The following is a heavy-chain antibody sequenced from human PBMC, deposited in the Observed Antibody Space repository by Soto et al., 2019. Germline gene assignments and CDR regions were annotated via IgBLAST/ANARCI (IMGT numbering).Heavy chain of an antibody. CDR2: IDEYGNTI. CDR3: TRDIGGRWAY. D-gene: IGHD3-16*01. V-gene: IGHV3-74*01. Sequence: GGSLRLSCAASGFTFSSYWMHWVRQVPGKGLLWVSRIDEYGNTIDYADSVRGRFTISRDNARNTLYLEMNSLRAEDTALCYCTRDIGGRWAYWGPGTLVTVSS. J-gene: IGHJ4*02. CDR1: GFTFSSYW.